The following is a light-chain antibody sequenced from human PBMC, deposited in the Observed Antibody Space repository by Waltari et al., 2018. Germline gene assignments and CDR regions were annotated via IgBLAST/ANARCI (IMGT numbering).Light chain of an antibody. CDR2: HAS. V-gene: IGKV3-11*01. CDR3: QQRGTWPPIT. Sequence: EIVSTQSPVILSLSPGETATLSCRASQSVTNYLAWYQQRPGQAPRLLIYHASNRATGIPARFSGSGSGTDFTLTINSLEPEDFAVYYCQQRGTWPPITFGQGTRLEIK. J-gene: IGKJ5*01. CDR1: QSVTNY.